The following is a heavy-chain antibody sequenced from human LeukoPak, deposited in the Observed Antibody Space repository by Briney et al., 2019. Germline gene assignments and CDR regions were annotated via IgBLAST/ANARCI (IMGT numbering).Heavy chain of an antibody. Sequence: SQTLSLTCTVSGGSISSGDYYWSWIRQPPGKGLEWIGYIYYSGSTYYNPSLKSRVTISVDTSKNQFSLKLSSVTAADTAVYYCARLTGLYSGYDIYYYYMDVWGKGTTVTVSS. CDR3: ARLTGLYSGYDIYYYYMDV. CDR2: IYYSGST. J-gene: IGHJ6*03. D-gene: IGHD5-12*01. CDR1: GGSISSGDYY. V-gene: IGHV4-30-4*08.